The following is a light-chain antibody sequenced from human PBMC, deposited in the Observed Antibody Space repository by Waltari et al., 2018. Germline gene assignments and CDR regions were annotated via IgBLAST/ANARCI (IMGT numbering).Light chain of an antibody. Sequence: EIVLTQSPATLSLSPGERATLSCRASQSISSYLAWYQQKPGQAPRLLIYDTSNRAPGIPARFSGRGAGTDFTLTISSLEPEDFAVYYCQQRGNWPWTFGQGTKVEIK. V-gene: IGKV3-11*01. J-gene: IGKJ1*01. CDR3: QQRGNWPWT. CDR1: QSISSY. CDR2: DTS.